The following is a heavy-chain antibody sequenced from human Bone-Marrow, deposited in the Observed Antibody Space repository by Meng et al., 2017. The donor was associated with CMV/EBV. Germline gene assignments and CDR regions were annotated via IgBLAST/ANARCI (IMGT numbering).Heavy chain of an antibody. D-gene: IGHD4-17*01. J-gene: IGHJ3*02. V-gene: IGHV3-53*01. CDR3: ARSDYAYDAFDI. CDR1: GFTVSSNY. CDR2: IYSGGST. Sequence: GESLKISCAASGFTVSSNYMSWVRQAPGKGLEWVSVIYSGGSTYYADSVKGRFTISRDNSKNTLYLQMNSLRAEDTAVYYCARSDYAYDAFDIWGQGTMVTI.